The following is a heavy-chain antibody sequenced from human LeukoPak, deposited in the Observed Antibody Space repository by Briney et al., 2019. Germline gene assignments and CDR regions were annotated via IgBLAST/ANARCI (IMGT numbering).Heavy chain of an antibody. D-gene: IGHD3-10*01. Sequence: SETLSLTCTVSGGSISSSSYYWGWIRQPPGKGLEWIGSIYYSGSTYYNPSLKSRVTISVDTSKNQFSLKLSFVTAADTAVYYCVDMVRGVTRVDYWGQGTLVTVSS. J-gene: IGHJ4*02. V-gene: IGHV4-39*07. CDR1: GGSISSSSYY. CDR2: IYYSGST. CDR3: VDMVRGVTRVDY.